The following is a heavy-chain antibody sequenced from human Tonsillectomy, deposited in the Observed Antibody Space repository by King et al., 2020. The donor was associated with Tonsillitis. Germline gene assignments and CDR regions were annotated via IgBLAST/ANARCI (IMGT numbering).Heavy chain of an antibody. CDR1: GYTFTRYG. J-gene: IGHJ6*03. CDR3: ARDPRHCSSTSCYGKFYYYYYMDV. V-gene: IGHV1-18*01. D-gene: IGHD2-2*01. CDR2: ISPYNGNT. Sequence: VQLVESGAEVKKTGASVKVSCKASGYTFTRYGISWVRQAPGQGLEWMGWISPYNGNTNYAQKLQDRVTMTTDTSTSTAYMELRSLRSDDTAVYYCARDPRHCSSTSCYGKFYYYYYMDVWGKGTTVTVSS.